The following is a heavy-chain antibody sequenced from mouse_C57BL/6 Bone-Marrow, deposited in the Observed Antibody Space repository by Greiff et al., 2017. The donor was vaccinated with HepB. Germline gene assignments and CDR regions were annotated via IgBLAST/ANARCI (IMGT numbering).Heavy chain of an antibody. D-gene: IGHD2-1*01. CDR2: IYPGSGST. CDR1: GYTFTSYW. J-gene: IGHJ3*01. CDR3: ARDCGNYEAY. Sequence: VKVVESGAELVKPGASVKMSCKASGYTFTSYWITWVKQRPGQGLEWIGDIYPGSGSTNYNEKFKSKATLTVDTSSSTAYMQLSSLTSEDSAVYYCARDCGNYEAYWGQGTLVTVSA. V-gene: IGHV1-55*01.